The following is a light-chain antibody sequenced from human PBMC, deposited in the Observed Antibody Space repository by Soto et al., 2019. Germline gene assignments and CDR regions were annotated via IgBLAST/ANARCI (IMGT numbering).Light chain of an antibody. V-gene: IGKV2-28*01. J-gene: IGKJ1*01. Sequence: DIVITQSPLSLPVTPGEPASISCRSSQSLLHSNGYNYLDWYLQKPGQSPQLPIYLGSNRASGVPDRFSGSGSGTDFTLKISRVEAEDVGVYYCMQALQTPTFGQGTKVDIK. CDR1: QSLLHSNGYNY. CDR3: MQALQTPT. CDR2: LGS.